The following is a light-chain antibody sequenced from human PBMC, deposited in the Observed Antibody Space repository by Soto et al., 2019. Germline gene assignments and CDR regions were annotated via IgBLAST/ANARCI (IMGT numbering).Light chain of an antibody. CDR2: EVS. Sequence: ALTQPASVSGSPGQSITISCTGTSSDVGSYNLVSWYQQHPGKAPKLMIYEVSKRPSGVSNRFSGSKSGNTASLTISGLQAEDEADYYCCSYAGSSTPLGTGTKLTVL. CDR3: CSYAGSSTP. CDR1: SSDVGSYNL. J-gene: IGLJ1*01. V-gene: IGLV2-23*02.